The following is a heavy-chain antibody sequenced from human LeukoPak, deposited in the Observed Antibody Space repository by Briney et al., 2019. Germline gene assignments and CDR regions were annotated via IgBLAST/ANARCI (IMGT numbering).Heavy chain of an antibody. Sequence: GGSLRLSCAASGFTFSSYAMHWVRQAPGKGLEWVAVISYDGNIKHYTDSVKGRFTISRDNSKNTLYLQMNSLRAEDTAVYYCARDYLMGGTTGKAFDIWGQGTMVTISS. J-gene: IGHJ3*02. CDR3: ARDYLMGGTTGKAFDI. V-gene: IGHV3-30*04. D-gene: IGHD1-26*01. CDR1: GFTFSSYA. CDR2: ISYDGNIK.